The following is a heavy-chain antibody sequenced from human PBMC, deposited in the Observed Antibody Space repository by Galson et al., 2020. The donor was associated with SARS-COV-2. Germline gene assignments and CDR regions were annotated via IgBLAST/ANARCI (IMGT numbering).Heavy chain of an antibody. CDR1: GFSFSTYG. Sequence: GGSLRLSCAASGFSFSTYGMHWVRQAPGRGLEWVAIIWYDGSDKYYADSVKGRFTISRDNSKNTLYLQMNSLRADDTAVYYCARDCRRGTSSDFGPTFDYWGQGSLVTVSA. CDR2: IWYDGSDK. J-gene: IGHJ4*02. CDR3: ARDCRRGTSSDFGPTFDY. V-gene: IGHV3-33*01. D-gene: IGHD6-19*01.